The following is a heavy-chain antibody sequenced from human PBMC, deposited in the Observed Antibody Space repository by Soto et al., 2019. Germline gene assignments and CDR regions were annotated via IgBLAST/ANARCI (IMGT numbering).Heavy chain of an antibody. V-gene: IGHV1-69-2*01. J-gene: IGHJ4*02. CDR3: ATLTRSAGGIFDY. CDR2: VDPEDGET. Sequence: EVQLVQSGAEVKKPGATVKISCEVSGYTFTDYYMHWVQQAPGQGLEWMGLVDPEDGETMYAEKFQGRVTITADTSTDTAYMELSSLRSQDTAMYYCATLTRSAGGIFDYWGQGTLVTVSS. CDR1: GYTFTDYY.